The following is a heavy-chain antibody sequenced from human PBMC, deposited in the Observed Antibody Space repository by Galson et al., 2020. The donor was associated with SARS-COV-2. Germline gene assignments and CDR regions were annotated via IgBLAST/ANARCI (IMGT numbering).Heavy chain of an antibody. D-gene: IGHD3-3*01. CDR1: GFTFSSYW. CDR3: ARGFLEWLLPPHYYYYMDV. Sequence: GESLKISCAASGFTFSSYWMSWVRQAPGKGLEWVANIKQDGSEKYYVDSVKGRFTISRDNAKNSLYLQMNSLRAEDTAVYYCARGFLEWLLPPHYYYYMDVWGKGTTVTVSS. V-gene: IGHV3-7*01. CDR2: IKQDGSEK. J-gene: IGHJ6*03.